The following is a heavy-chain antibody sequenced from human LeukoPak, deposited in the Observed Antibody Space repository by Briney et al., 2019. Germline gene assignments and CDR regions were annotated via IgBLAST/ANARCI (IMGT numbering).Heavy chain of an antibody. V-gene: IGHV1-8*01. CDR1: GYTFTNYD. CDR3: ARNPAASGSFEY. Sequence: VASVKVSCKASGYTFTNYDINWVRQATGQGLEWMGWMNPNSGNTGYAQRFQGRVTMTRDTSTGTAYMDLSSLTSEDTAVYYCARNPAASGSFEYWGQGTLVTVSS. D-gene: IGHD3-10*01. CDR2: MNPNSGNT. J-gene: IGHJ4*02.